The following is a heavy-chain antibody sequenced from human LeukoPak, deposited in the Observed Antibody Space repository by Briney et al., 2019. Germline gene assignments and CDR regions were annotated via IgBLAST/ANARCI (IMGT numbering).Heavy chain of an antibody. D-gene: IGHD3-22*01. CDR1: GYTFTSYG. Sequence: ASVKVSCKASGYTFTSYGISWVRQAPGQGLEWMGWISAYNGNTNYAQKLQGRVTMTTDTSTSTAYMELRSLRSDDTAVYYCARDQWKYASSGYYLYFDYWGQGTLVTVSS. CDR3: ARDQWKYASSGYYLYFDY. J-gene: IGHJ4*02. V-gene: IGHV1-18*01. CDR2: ISAYNGNT.